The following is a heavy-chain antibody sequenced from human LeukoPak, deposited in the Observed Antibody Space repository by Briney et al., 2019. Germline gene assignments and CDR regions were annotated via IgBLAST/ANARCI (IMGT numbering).Heavy chain of an antibody. CDR1: GFTFSDYY. CDR3: ATYHYDSSGPFDY. CDR2: ISSSGSTI. J-gene: IGHJ4*02. Sequence: GGSLRLSCAASGFTFSDYYMSWIRQAPGKGLEWVSYISSSGSTIYYADSVKGRFTISRDNAKNSLYLQMNSLRAEDTAVYYCATYHYDSSGPFDYWGQGTLVTVSS. V-gene: IGHV3-11*04. D-gene: IGHD3-22*01.